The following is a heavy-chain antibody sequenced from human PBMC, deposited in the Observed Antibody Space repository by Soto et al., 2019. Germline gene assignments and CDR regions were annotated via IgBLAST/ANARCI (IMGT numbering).Heavy chain of an antibody. CDR1: GFTFSGYS. D-gene: IGHD2-8*01. J-gene: IGHJ6*02. Sequence: EVQLVESGGGLVKPGGSLRLSCVASGFTFSGYSINWVRQAPGKGLEWVSYISGPSIYIYYADSVKGRFTISRDNAKSEVYLKMNRLRAEDTDVYYCARGFRNGFNVWGQGTTVSVSS. CDR3: ARGFRNGFNV. V-gene: IGHV3-21*01. CDR2: ISGPSIYI.